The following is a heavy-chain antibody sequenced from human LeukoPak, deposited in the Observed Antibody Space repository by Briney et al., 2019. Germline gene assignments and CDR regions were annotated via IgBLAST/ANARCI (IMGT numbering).Heavy chain of an antibody. CDR2: ISYSGTT. CDR1: GDSISSGDYY. D-gene: IGHD3-3*01. CDR3: ARDPDFWSGYYNFDY. Sequence: PSETLSLTCTVSGDSISSGDYYWSWIRQPAGKGLEWIGSISYSGTTYYNSSLKSRVTISVDTSKNQFSLKLNSVTAADTAVYYCARDPDFWSGYYNFDYWGQGTLVTVSS. V-gene: IGHV4-39*07. J-gene: IGHJ4*02.